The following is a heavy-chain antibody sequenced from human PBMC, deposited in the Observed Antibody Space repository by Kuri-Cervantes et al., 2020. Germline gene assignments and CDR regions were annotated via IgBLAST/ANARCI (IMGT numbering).Heavy chain of an antibody. CDR2: IRSKANSYAT. CDR1: GFTFSGSA. Sequence: GGSLRLSCAASGFTFSGSAMHWVRQASGKGLEWVGRIRSKANSYATAYAASVKGRFTISRDDSKNTAYLQMNSLKTEDTAVYYCARDHDSSGPGDYWGQGTLVTVSS. V-gene: IGHV3-73*01. D-gene: IGHD3-22*01. J-gene: IGHJ4*02. CDR3: ARDHDSSGPGDY.